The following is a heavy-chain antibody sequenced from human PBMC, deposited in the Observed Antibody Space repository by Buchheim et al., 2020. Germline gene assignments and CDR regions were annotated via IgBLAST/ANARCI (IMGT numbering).Heavy chain of an antibody. CDR2: IIGSGSRT. D-gene: IGHD2-2*01. CDR3: AKGGYCSSSDCYRAYYYYNMDA. V-gene: IGHV3-23*01. CDR1: GFTFNNYA. J-gene: IGHJ6*02. Sequence: EVQLLESGGGLVQPGGSLRLSCAASGFTFNNYAMNWVRQVPGKGLEGVSGIIGSGSRTYYADSVKGRLNISRDNSKGTLYLQMNSLRAEDTAVYYCAKGGYCSSSDCYRAYYYYNMDAWGQGTT.